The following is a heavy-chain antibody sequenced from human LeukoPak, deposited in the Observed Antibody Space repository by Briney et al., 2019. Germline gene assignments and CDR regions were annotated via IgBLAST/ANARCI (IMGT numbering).Heavy chain of an antibody. Sequence: ASVKVSCKASGGTFSSYAISWVRQAPGQGLEWMGWIGAYNGNTNYAQKLQGRVTMTTDTSTSTAYMELRSLRSDDTAVYYCAGNAGGYNFGYFDYWGQGTLVTVSS. CDR3: AGNAGGYNFGYFDY. J-gene: IGHJ4*02. CDR2: IGAYNGNT. V-gene: IGHV1-18*01. D-gene: IGHD5-24*01. CDR1: GGTFSSYA.